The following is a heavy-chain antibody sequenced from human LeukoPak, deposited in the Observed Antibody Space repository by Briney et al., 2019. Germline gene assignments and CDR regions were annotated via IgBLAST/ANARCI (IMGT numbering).Heavy chain of an antibody. CDR1: GFTFSSYD. V-gene: IGHV3-23*01. D-gene: IGHD3-10*01. Sequence: GGSLRLSCAASGFTFSSYDMSWVRQAPGKGLDWVSGISGSGGSTYYADSVKGRFTISRDNSKNTLYLQMNSLRAEDTAVYYCARVTASGANAFDIWGQGTMVTVSS. CDR3: ARVTASGANAFDI. CDR2: ISGSGGST. J-gene: IGHJ3*02.